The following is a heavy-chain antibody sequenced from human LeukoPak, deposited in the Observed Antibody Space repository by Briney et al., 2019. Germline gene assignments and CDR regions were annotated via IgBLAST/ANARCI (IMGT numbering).Heavy chain of an antibody. CDR3: AKSLGVRSDRHGMDV. CDR1: GFTFSDYV. D-gene: IGHD2-15*01. CDR2: ISWNSGSI. Sequence: GGSLRLSCAASGFTFSDYVMHWVRQAPGKGLEWVSGISWNSGSIGYADSVKGRFTISRDNAKNSLHLQMNSLRAEDTALYYCAKSLGVRSDRHGMDVWGQGTTVTVTS. J-gene: IGHJ6*02. V-gene: IGHV3-9*01.